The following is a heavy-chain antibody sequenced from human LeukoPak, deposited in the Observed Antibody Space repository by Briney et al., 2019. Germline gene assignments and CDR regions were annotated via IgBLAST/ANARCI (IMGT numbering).Heavy chain of an antibody. J-gene: IGHJ4*02. CDR3: AAHVSDIVLMVYAIQYFDY. D-gene: IGHD2-8*01. CDR2: IYYSGST. Sequence: SETLSLTCTVSAGAISGYYWGWVRQPPGGGLEWGGGIYYSGSTNYNPCLTRRVFLSLDTPTNQFSLWRSSVTAAGTGLCFSAAHVSDIVLMVYAIQYFDYWGQGTLVTVSS. V-gene: IGHV4-59*12. CDR1: AGAISGYY.